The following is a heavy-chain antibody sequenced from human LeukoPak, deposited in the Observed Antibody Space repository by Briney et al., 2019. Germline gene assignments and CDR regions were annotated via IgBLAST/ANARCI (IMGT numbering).Heavy chain of an antibody. CDR3: ARGYYDRGSLYYFDY. CDR2: IDPNSGGT. J-gene: IGHJ4*02. CDR1: GYTFTGYY. D-gene: IGHD3-22*01. Sequence: SVKVSCKTSGYTFTGYYMHWVGQAPGQGLEWMGWIDPNSGGTNYAQKFQGRVTMTRDTSIGTAYMELSGLTSDDTAVYYCARGYYDRGSLYYFDYWGQGTLVTVSS. V-gene: IGHV1-2*02.